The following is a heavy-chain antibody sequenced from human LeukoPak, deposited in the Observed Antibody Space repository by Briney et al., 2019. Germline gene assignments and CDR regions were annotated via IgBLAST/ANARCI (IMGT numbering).Heavy chain of an antibody. CDR3: TRDQTPYY. CDR1: GFTFSSYW. V-gene: IGHV3-49*04. CDR2: IRSKIYGGTA. J-gene: IGHJ4*02. Sequence: PGGSLRLSCAASGFTFSSYWMSWVRQAPGKGLEWVGFIRSKIYGGTAEYAASVQGRFTISRDDSKGIAYLQMNSLKTEDTAVYYCTRDQTPYYWGQGTLVTVSS.